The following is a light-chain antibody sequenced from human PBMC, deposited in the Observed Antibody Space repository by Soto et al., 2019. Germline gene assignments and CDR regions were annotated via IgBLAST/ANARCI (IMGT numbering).Light chain of an antibody. Sequence: EFVLTQSPATLSLSPGERATLSCRASQSVSSYLAWYQQKPGQAPRLLIYDASNRATGIPARFSGTGSGTDFTLTINNLEPEDFAVYYCQQRSNWPITFGQGTRLEIK. CDR1: QSVSSY. J-gene: IGKJ5*01. V-gene: IGKV3-11*01. CDR3: QQRSNWPIT. CDR2: DAS.